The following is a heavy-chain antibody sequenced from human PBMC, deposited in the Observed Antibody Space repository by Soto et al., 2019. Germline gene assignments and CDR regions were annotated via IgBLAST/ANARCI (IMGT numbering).Heavy chain of an antibody. V-gene: IGHV4-39*01. D-gene: IGHD3-16*01. CDR3: ATYTKGQFESDPTFFDY. CDR1: GGSIIRSAYW. Sequence: QLQLQESGPGLVQPSEPLSLPCTVSGGSIIRSAYWWHWVRQPPGKVLEWIGNNKYSGETDYSPSLSSRVTLSADTSESQFSLRLNSVTVADPAVYFCATYTKGQFESDPTFFDYWGQGILVTVSS. J-gene: IGHJ4*02. CDR2: NKYSGET.